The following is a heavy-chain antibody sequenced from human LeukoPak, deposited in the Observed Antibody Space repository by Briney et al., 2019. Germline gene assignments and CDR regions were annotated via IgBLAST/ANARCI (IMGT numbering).Heavy chain of an antibody. CDR3: TTVSYGKLDY. V-gene: IGHV3-15*01. Sequence: GGSLRLSCAASGFSVSSNYMSWVRQAPGKGLEWVGRIKSKTDGGTTDYAAPVKGRFTISRDDSKNTLYLQMNSLKTEDTAVYYCTTVSYGKLDYWGQGTLVTVSS. CDR1: GFSVSSNY. CDR2: IKSKTDGGTT. J-gene: IGHJ4*02. D-gene: IGHD3-16*01.